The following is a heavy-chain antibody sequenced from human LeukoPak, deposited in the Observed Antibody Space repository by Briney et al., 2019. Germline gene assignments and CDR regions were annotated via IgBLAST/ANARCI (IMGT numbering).Heavy chain of an antibody. V-gene: IGHV1-3*01. CDR1: GYTFTSYA. CDR3: ARGGWFGECGY. Sequence: ASVTVSCKASGYTFTSYAMHWVRQAPGQRLEWMGWINAGNGNTKYSQKFQGRVTITRDTSASTAYMELSSLRSEDTAVYYCARGGWFGECGYWGQGTLVTVSS. D-gene: IGHD3-10*01. J-gene: IGHJ4*02. CDR2: INAGNGNT.